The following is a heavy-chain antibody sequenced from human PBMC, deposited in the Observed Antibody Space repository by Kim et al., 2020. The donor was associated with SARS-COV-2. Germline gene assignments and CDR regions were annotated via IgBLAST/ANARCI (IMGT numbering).Heavy chain of an antibody. Sequence: GGSLRLSCAASGFTFSSYAMHWVRQAPGKGLEWVAVISYDGSNKYYADSVKGRFTISRDNSKNTLYLQMNSLRAEDTAVYYCARTVAGTAEYFQHWGQGTLVTVSS. CDR1: GFTFSSYA. V-gene: IGHV3-30-3*01. CDR2: ISYDGSNK. D-gene: IGHD6-19*01. CDR3: ARTVAGTAEYFQH. J-gene: IGHJ1*01.